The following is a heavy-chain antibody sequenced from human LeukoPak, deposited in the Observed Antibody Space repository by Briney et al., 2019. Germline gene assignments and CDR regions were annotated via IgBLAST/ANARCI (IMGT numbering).Heavy chain of an antibody. CDR2: INHSGST. V-gene: IGHV4-39*07. Sequence: PSETLSLTCTVSGVSISTSNYYWSWIRQPPGKGLEWIGEINHSGSTNYNPSLKSRVTISVDTSKNQFSLKLSSVTAADTAVYYCARARGFDYWGQGTLVTVSS. CDR1: GVSISTSNYY. D-gene: IGHD3-10*01. J-gene: IGHJ4*02. CDR3: ARARGFDY.